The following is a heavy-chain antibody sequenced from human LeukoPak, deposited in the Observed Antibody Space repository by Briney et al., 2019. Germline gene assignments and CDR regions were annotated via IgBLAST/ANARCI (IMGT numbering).Heavy chain of an antibody. V-gene: IGHV3-30*18. Sequence: PGRSLRLSCAASGFTFSSYGMHWVRQAPGKGLEWVAVISYDGSNKYYADSVKGRFTISRDNSENTLYLQMNSLRAEDTAVYYCAKDFGLSDTAMVWGQGTLVTVSS. CDR3: AKDFGLSDTAMV. CDR2: ISYDGSNK. CDR1: GFTFSSYG. D-gene: IGHD5-18*01. J-gene: IGHJ4*02.